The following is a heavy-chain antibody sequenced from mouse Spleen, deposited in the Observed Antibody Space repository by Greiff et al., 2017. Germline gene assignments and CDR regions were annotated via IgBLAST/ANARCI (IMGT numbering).Heavy chain of an antibody. Sequence: VQLQQSGPELVKPGASVKISCKASGYSFTDYNMNWVKQSNGKSLEWFGVINPNYGTTSYNQKFKGKATLTVDQSSSTAYMQLNSLTSEDSAVYYCAGFITTVGYFDVWGAGTTVTVSS. V-gene: IGHV1-39*01. D-gene: IGHD1-1*01. CDR2: INPNYGTT. J-gene: IGHJ1*01. CDR3: AGFITTVGYFDV. CDR1: GYSFTDYN.